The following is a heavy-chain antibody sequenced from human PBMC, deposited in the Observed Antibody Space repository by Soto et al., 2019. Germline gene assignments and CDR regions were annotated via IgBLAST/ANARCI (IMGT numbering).Heavy chain of an antibody. CDR2: VHHTGST. CDR3: AWTDVYTRQGDYFDS. D-gene: IGHD1-20*01. V-gene: IGHV4-30-2*01. Sequence: SETLSLTCAVSGASISGGGNSWNWIRQPPGKGLDWIGYVHHTGSTYYTPSLKSRVTISLDRFKNQFSLKLTSVTAADTAVYYCAWTDVYTRQGDYFDSWGQGALVTVSS. CDR1: GASISGGGNS. J-gene: IGHJ4*02.